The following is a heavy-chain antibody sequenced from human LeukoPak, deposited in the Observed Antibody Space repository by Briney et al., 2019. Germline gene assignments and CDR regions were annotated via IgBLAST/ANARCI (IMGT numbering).Heavy chain of an antibody. CDR3: AKDGGDHGSGSYGLYYYYMDV. CDR1: GFTFSSYE. D-gene: IGHD3-10*01. CDR2: ISSSGSTI. J-gene: IGHJ6*03. V-gene: IGHV3-48*03. Sequence: PGGSLRLSCAASGFTFSSYEMNWVRQAPGKGLEWVSYISSSGSTIYYADSVKGRFTISRDNSKNTLYLQMNSLRAEDTAVYYCAKDGGDHGSGSYGLYYYYMDVWGKGTTVTVSS.